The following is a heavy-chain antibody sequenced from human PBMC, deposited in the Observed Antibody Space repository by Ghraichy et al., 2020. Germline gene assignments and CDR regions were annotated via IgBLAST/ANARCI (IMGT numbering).Heavy chain of an antibody. CDR1: GFTFSSYS. CDR3: ARGPKREMATIFSPRISRGIFFDY. Sequence: GGSLRLSCAASGFTFSSYSMNWVRQAPGKGLEWVSYISSSSSTIYYADSVKGRFTISRDNAKNSLYLQMNSLRDEDTAVYYCARGPKREMATIFSPRISRGIFFDYWGQGTLVTVSS. D-gene: IGHD5-24*01. J-gene: IGHJ4*02. CDR2: ISSSSSTI. V-gene: IGHV3-48*02.